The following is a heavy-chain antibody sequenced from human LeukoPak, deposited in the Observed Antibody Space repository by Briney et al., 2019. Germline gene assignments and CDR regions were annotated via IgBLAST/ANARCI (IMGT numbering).Heavy chain of an antibody. Sequence: PGGSLRLSCAASGFTFSSYAMSWVRQAPGKGLEWVAAISDSGGSTYYADSVKGRFTISRDNSKNTLYLQMNSLRAEDTAVYYCAKDLAVAGVQLDYWGQGTLVTVSS. D-gene: IGHD6-19*01. J-gene: IGHJ4*02. CDR2: ISDSGGST. V-gene: IGHV3-23*01. CDR1: GFTFSSYA. CDR3: AKDLAVAGVQLDY.